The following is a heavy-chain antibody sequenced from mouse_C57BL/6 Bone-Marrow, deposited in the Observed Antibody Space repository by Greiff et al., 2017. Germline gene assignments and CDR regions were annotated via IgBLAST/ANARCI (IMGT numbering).Heavy chain of an antibody. V-gene: IGHV1-22*01. CDR2: INPNNGGT. CDR3: ARQLSLYYAMDY. J-gene: IGHJ4*01. Sequence: EVKLVESGPELVKPGASVKMSCKASGYTFTDYNMHWVKQSHGKSLEWIGYINPNNGGTSYNQKFKGKATLTVNKSSSTAYMELRSLTSEDSAVYYCARQLSLYYAMDYWGQGTSVTVSS. D-gene: IGHD3-3*01. CDR1: GYTFTDYN.